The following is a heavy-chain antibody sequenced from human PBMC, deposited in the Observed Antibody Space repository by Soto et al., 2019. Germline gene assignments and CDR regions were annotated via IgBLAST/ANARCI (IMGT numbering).Heavy chain of an antibody. CDR3: ARKNVVVVAATPETDYYYYYYMDV. J-gene: IGHJ6*03. CDR2: INWNGGST. CDR1: GFTFDDYG. D-gene: IGHD2-15*01. V-gene: IGHV3-20*01. Sequence: PGGSLRLSCAASGFTFDDYGMSWVRQAPGKGLEWVSGINWNGGSTGYADSVKGRFTISRDNAKNSLYLQMNSPRAEDTALYHCARKNVVVVAATPETDYYYYYYMDVWGKGTTVTVSS.